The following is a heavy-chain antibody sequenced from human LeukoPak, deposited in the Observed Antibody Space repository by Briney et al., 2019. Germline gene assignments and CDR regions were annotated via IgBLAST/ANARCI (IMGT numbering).Heavy chain of an antibody. CDR1: GFTFSSYA. CDR3: ARVSGPSLDAFDI. V-gene: IGHV3-30*01. Sequence: GGSLRLSCAASGFTFSSYAMHGFRQAPGKGLEGVAVISYDGSNKYYADSAKGRCTISRDNSKNTLYLQMNSLRAEDTAVYYCARVSGPSLDAFDIWGQGTMVTVSS. J-gene: IGHJ3*02. CDR2: ISYDGSNK. D-gene: IGHD3-3*01.